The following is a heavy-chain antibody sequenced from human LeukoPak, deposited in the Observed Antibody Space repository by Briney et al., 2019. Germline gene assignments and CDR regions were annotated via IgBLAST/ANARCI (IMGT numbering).Heavy chain of an antibody. J-gene: IGHJ4*02. Sequence: GGSLRLSCATSGFTFSSHWMTWVRQAPAKGLEWVAGLSYDGSNTYYLDSVKGRFTISGDNSKNTLYLQMDSLRTEDTAVYYCAKDPHQLILSNYFDDWGQGALVTVSS. CDR2: LSYDGSNT. CDR1: GFTFSSHW. D-gene: IGHD2/OR15-2a*01. CDR3: AKDPHQLILSNYFDD. V-gene: IGHV3-30*18.